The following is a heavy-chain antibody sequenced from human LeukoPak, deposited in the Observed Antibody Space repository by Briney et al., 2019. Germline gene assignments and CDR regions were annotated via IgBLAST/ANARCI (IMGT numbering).Heavy chain of an antibody. CDR1: GFSFEDYA. V-gene: IGHV3-9*01. Sequence: GGSLRLSCAASGFSFEDYAMHWVRQAPGKGLEWVSGISWNSGNIDYADSVKGRFTISRDNAKNSLYLQMNSLRAEDTAVYYCARDMGGHYYDSSGYYLDYWGQGTLVTVSS. CDR2: ISWNSGNI. D-gene: IGHD3-22*01. J-gene: IGHJ4*02. CDR3: ARDMGGHYYDSSGYYLDY.